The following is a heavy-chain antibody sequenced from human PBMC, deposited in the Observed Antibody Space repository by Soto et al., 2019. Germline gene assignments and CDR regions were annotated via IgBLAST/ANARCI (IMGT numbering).Heavy chain of an antibody. CDR3: ARGEDSGISHFDY. J-gene: IGHJ4*02. D-gene: IGHD1-26*01. Sequence: QVQLVESGGGVVQPGRSLRLSCAASGFTFSSYGMHWVRQAPGKGLEWVAVIWYDGSNKYYADSVKGRFTISRDNSKNTLYLQMNSLRAEDTAVYYCARGEDSGISHFDYWGQGTLVTVSS. CDR2: IWYDGSNK. CDR1: GFTFSSYG. V-gene: IGHV3-33*01.